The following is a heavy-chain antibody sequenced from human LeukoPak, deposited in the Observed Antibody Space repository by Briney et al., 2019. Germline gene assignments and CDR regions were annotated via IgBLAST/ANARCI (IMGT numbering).Heavy chain of an antibody. V-gene: IGHV4-59*01. CDR3: ARIRFLEWLTPHYFDY. Sequence: PSETLSLTCTVSGGSLSSYYWSWIRQPPGKGLEWIGYIYYSGSTNYNPSLTSRVTISVDTSKNQFPLKLSSVTAADTAVYYCARIRFLEWLTPHYFDYWGQGTLVTVSS. CDR2: IYYSGST. D-gene: IGHD3-3*01. J-gene: IGHJ4*02. CDR1: GGSLSSYY.